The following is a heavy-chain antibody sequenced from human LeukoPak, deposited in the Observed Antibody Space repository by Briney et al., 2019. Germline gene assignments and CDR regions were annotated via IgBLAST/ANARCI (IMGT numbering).Heavy chain of an antibody. CDR1: SGSISSCGYL. CDR2: FYHSGST. J-gene: IGHJ5*02. V-gene: IGHV4-30-2*01. CDR3: ARETIRNWFDP. Sequence: SETLSLTCAVSSGSISSCGYLWSWIRQPPGRVLGWIGYFYHSGSTYYNPSLKSRVTLAVDSSNNQYCVKLSAVTAADTAVYYCARETIRNWFDPGGQRTLVTVPA.